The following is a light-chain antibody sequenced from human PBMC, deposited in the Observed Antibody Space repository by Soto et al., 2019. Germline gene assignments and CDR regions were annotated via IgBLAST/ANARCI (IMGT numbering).Light chain of an antibody. Sequence: EIVMTQYTATLSVSQGERTTLSCRASQSVSSNLAWYQQKPGQAPRLLIYGASTRATGIPARFSGSGSGTEFTLTIGSLQSEDFALYYCQHYNNWPRTFGQGTKVDI. CDR1: QSVSSN. V-gene: IGKV3-15*01. J-gene: IGKJ1*01. CDR3: QHYNNWPRT. CDR2: GAS.